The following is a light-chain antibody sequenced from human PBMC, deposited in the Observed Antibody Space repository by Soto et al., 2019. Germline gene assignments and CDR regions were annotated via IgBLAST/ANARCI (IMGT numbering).Light chain of an antibody. CDR2: DAS. J-gene: IGKJ4*02. Sequence: DLQMTQSPSSLSASVGDRVIITCQASQDISNYLNWYQQKPGKAPKLLIYDASNLETGVPSRFSGSGSGTDFTFTISSLQPEDIATYYCQQYDNLPRFGGGTKVEIK. CDR1: QDISNY. CDR3: QQYDNLPR. V-gene: IGKV1-33*01.